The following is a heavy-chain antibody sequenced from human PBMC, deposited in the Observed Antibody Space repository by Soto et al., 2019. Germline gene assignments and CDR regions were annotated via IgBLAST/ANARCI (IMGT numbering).Heavy chain of an antibody. V-gene: IGHV1-18*01. CDR2: ISAYNGNT. Sequence: GASVKVSCKASGYTFTSYGISWVRQAPGQGLEWMGWISAYNGNTNYAQKLQGRVTMTTDTSTSTAYMELRSLRSDDTAVYYCARDLRADYGDYLYYFDYWGQGTLVTVSS. CDR1: GYTFTSYG. J-gene: IGHJ4*02. CDR3: ARDLRADYGDYLYYFDY. D-gene: IGHD4-17*01.